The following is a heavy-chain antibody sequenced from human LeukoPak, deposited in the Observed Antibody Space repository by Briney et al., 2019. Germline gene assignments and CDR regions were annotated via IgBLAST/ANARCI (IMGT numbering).Heavy chain of an antibody. V-gene: IGHV1-8*01. J-gene: IGHJ6*02. D-gene: IGHD3-10*01. CDR1: GYTLTSYD. CDR2: MNPNSGNT. Sequence: ASVKVSCKASGYTLTSYDINWVRQATGQGLEWMGWMNPNSGNTGYAQKFQGRVTMTRNTSISTAYTELSSLRSEDTAVYYCASSGGMVRGVIVAGGMDVWGQGTTVTVSS. CDR3: ASSGGMVRGVIVAGGMDV.